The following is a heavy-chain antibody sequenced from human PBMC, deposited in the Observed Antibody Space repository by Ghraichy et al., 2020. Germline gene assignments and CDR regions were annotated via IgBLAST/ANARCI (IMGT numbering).Heavy chain of an antibody. D-gene: IGHD6-19*01. J-gene: IGHJ4*02. V-gene: IGHV4-39*01. CDR3: ARHGRNIRGWYGGYFDY. Sequence: SETLSLICSVSGGSISSSSFHWAWIRQSPGKGLEWLGSIYYGGTTYDNPSLKSRVTLSVDTSSTYFSLKLSSVTASETAGYYCARHGRNIRGWYGGYFDYWGKGTRVTVAS. CDR2: IYYGGTT. CDR1: GGSISSSSFH.